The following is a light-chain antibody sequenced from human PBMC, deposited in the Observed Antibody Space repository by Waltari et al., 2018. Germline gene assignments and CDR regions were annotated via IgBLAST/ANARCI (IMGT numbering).Light chain of an antibody. CDR2: DVS. J-gene: IGKJ4*01. V-gene: IGKV3-11*01. Sequence: EIVLTQSPANLSLSPGERATLSCRASQRVDSQLAWYQQKPGQAPRLLIHDVSNRATGVPARFSGSGSGTDLTLTISSLEPEDSAFYYCQQRYDWPITFGGGTKVEIK. CDR1: QRVDSQ. CDR3: QQRYDWPIT.